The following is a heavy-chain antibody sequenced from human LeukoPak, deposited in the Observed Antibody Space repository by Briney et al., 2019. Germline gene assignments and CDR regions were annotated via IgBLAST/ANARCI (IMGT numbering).Heavy chain of an antibody. CDR1: GFTFNRYW. D-gene: IGHD3-22*01. CDR2: IKQDGSEK. V-gene: IGHV3-7*01. CDR3: ARGAYDSSEEAFDY. Sequence: GGSLRLSCAASGFTFNRYWMSWVRQAPGKGLEWVANIKQDGSEKYYVDSVKGRFTISRDNAKNSLYLQMNSLRGEDTAVYYCARGAYDSSEEAFDYWGQGTLVTVSS. J-gene: IGHJ4*02.